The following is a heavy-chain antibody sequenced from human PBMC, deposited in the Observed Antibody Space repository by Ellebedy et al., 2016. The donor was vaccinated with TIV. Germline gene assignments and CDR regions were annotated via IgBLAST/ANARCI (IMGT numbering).Heavy chain of an antibody. CDR1: GFTFTKYA. CDR2: IQYDGSEQ. Sequence: PGGSLRLSCAISGFTFTKYAMHWVRQAPGKGLEWVAVIQYDGSEQWYADSVKGRFTISRDNSKNTLYLQMNSLRPEDTAVYSCARDITGSLSMDYWGQGTLVTVSS. D-gene: IGHD1-20*01. CDR3: ARDITGSLSMDY. J-gene: IGHJ4*02. V-gene: IGHV3-30*04.